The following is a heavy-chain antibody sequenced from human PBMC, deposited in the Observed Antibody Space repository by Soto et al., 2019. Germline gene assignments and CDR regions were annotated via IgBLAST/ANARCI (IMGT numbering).Heavy chain of an antibody. J-gene: IGHJ4*02. V-gene: IGHV3-74*01. D-gene: IGHD3-22*01. Sequence: EVQLVESGGGLVQPGGSLRLSCAASGFTFSSYWMHWVRQAPGKGLEWVSRMNMDGNRISYVDSVKGRCTISRDNAKTAFYMEMNSARVEDTAVYYCVRGDGGRYDGHGYLGRHWGQGSLVTVSS. CDR1: GFTFSSYW. CDR2: MNMDGNRI. CDR3: VRGDGGRYDGHGYLGRH.